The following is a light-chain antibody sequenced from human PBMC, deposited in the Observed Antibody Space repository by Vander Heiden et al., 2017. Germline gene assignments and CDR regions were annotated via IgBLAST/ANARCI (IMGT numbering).Light chain of an antibody. CDR1: KSISSY. CDR2: AAS. Sequence: DIQMTQSPSSLSASVGDRVTITCRASKSISSYLNWYKQQPAKAPNLLIYAASSWQSGVPSRFIGSGDGKDFTLTISSRQPEDFAAYYCHQNDSNRMFTFGQGTKVEIK. J-gene: IGKJ2*01. CDR3: HQNDSNRMFT. V-gene: IGKV1-39*01.